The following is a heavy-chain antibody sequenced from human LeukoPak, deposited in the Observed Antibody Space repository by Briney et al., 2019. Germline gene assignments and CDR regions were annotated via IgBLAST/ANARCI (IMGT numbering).Heavy chain of an antibody. V-gene: IGHV3-23*01. CDR1: GFTFRSYA. CDR2: ISGSGGST. J-gene: IGHJ1*01. D-gene: IGHD1-14*01. Sequence: GGSLRLSCAASGFTFRSYAMSWVRQAPGKELEWVSAISGSGGSTYYADSVKGRFTISRDNSKNTLYLQMNSLRAEDTAVYYCAKTTRRAEYFQHWGQGTLVTVSS. CDR3: AKTTRRAEYFQH.